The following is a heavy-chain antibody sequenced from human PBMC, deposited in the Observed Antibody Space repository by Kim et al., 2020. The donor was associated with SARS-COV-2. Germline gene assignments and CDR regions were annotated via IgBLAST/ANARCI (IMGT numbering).Heavy chain of an antibody. D-gene: IGHD6-19*01. CDR1: GGSISSSSYY. V-gene: IGHV4-39*01. CDR3: ARLPESIGWYGWFDP. CDR2: IYYSGST. J-gene: IGHJ5*02. Sequence: SETLSLTCTVSGGSISSSSYYWGWIRQPPGKGLEWIGSIYYSGSTYYNPSLKSRVTISVDTSKNQFSLKLSSVTAADTAVYYCARLPESIGWYGWFDPWGQGTMVTVSS.